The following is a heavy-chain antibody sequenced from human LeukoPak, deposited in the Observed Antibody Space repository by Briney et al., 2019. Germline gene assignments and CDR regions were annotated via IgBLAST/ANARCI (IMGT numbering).Heavy chain of an antibody. V-gene: IGHV3-48*03. CDR3: AKVRNWRGSTCDRMAA. J-gene: IGHJ6*02. Sequence: GGSLRLSCAASGFSFSSYEMNWVRQAPGKGLEWVSFISSSGSNIYDADFVKGRFTISRDNAKNSLYLQMSSLRAEDTAVYYCAKVRNWRGSTCDRMAAWGQGTTVTVSS. CDR1: GFSFSSYE. CDR2: ISSSGSNI. D-gene: IGHD3-3*01.